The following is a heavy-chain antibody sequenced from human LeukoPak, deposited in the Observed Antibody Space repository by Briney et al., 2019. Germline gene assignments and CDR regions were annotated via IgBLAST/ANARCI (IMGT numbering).Heavy chain of an antibody. D-gene: IGHD6-6*01. Sequence: VKPSETLSLTCAVYGGSFSAYYWSWIRQPPGKGLEWIGSIYHSGSTYYNPSLKSRVTISVDTSKNQFSLKLSSVTAADTAVYYCARESRGSSGWYFDLWGRGTLVTVSS. CDR1: GGSFSAYY. V-gene: IGHV4-38-2*02. J-gene: IGHJ2*01. CDR2: IYHSGST. CDR3: ARESRGSSGWYFDL.